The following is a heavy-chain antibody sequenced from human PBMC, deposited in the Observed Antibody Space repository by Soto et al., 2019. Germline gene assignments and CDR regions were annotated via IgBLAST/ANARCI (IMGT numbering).Heavy chain of an antibody. J-gene: IGHJ4*02. V-gene: IGHV3-33*01. CDR2: IWYDGSNK. CDR3: ARGGGGPYYFDY. D-gene: IGHD3-16*01. Sequence: QVQLVESGGGVVQPGRSLRLSCAASGFTFSSYGMHWVRQAPGKGLEWVAVIWYDGSNKYYADSVKGRFTISRDNSKNTLYLQMNSLRAGDTAVYYCARGGGGPYYFDYWGQGTLVTVSS. CDR1: GFTFSSYG.